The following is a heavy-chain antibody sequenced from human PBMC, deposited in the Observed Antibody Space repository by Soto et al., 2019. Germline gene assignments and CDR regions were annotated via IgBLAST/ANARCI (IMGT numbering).Heavy chain of an antibody. D-gene: IGHD3-10*01. CDR1: GGTFSSYA. Sequence: SVKVSCKASGGTFSSYAISWVRQAPGQGLEWMGGIIPIFGTANYAQKFQGRVTITADESTSTAYMELSSLRSEDTAVYYCARDRFGELLGYFDYWGQGTLVTVSS. CDR2: IIPIFGTA. J-gene: IGHJ4*02. CDR3: ARDRFGELLGYFDY. V-gene: IGHV1-69*13.